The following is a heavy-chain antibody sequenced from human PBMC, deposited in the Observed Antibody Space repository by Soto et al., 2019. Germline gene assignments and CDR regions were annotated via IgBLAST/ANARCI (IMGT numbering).Heavy chain of an antibody. J-gene: IGHJ4*02. Sequence: ASVKVSCKASGGTFSSYTISWVRQAPGQGLEWMGRIIPILGIANYAQKFQGRVTITADKSTSTAYMELSSLRSEDTAVYYCASSVAVAGSKFDNWGQGTLLTISS. CDR1: GGTFSSYT. D-gene: IGHD6-19*01. CDR2: IIPILGIA. CDR3: ASSVAVAGSKFDN. V-gene: IGHV1-69*02.